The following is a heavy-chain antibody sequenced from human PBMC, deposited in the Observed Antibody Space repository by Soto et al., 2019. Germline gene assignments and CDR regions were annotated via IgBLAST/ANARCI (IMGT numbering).Heavy chain of an antibody. CDR3: ARDFNLCMDV. J-gene: IGHJ6*02. V-gene: IGHV3-33*01. Sequence: QVQLVESGGGVVQPGRSLRLSCASSGFTFSSYGMHWVRQAPGMGLEWVAAIWPDGSFKYYGDSVKGRFSISRDNSKNTVYLQMDSLRAEDTAVYYCARDFNLCMDVWGQGTTVTVSS. CDR2: IWPDGSFK. CDR1: GFTFSSYG.